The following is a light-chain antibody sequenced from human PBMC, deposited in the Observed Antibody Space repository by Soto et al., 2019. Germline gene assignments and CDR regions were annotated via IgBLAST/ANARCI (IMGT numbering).Light chain of an antibody. CDR3: QPYDSSHQWGYT. CDR2: GAS. Sequence: EFVLTQSPDTLSLSPGERATLSCRASQSVGSAYIAWYQQKPGQAPRLLISGASKRATGIPDRFSGSGSGTDFTLTISRLEHEDFAVYSCQPYDSSHQWGYTFGQGTKLEIK. J-gene: IGKJ2*01. CDR1: QSVGSAY. V-gene: IGKV3-20*01.